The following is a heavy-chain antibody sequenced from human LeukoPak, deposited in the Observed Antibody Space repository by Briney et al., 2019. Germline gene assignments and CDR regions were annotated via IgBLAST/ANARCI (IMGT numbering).Heavy chain of an antibody. D-gene: IGHD3-22*01. V-gene: IGHV4-59*01. J-gene: IGHJ4*02. CDR2: IYYSGST. Sequence: PSETLSHTCTVSGGSISSYYWSWIRQPPGKGLEWIGYIYYSGSTNYNPSLKSRVTISVDTSKNQFSLKLSSVTAADTAVYYCAREMDYDSSGYYDYWGQGTLVTVSS. CDR3: AREMDYDSSGYYDY. CDR1: GGSISSYY.